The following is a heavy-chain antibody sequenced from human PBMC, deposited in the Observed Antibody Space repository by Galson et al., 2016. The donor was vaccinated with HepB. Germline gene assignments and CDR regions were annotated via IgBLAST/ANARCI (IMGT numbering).Heavy chain of an antibody. CDR2: MYHSGTT. CDR3: VRLWFAERTFEY. Sequence: LRLSCAASGFTFSSYAMSWIRQPPGKGLEWIGSMYHSGTTYYNPSLKSRVTISVDASKNQISLRLNSVTATDTAVYYCVRLWFAERTFEYWGQGTLVTVPS. V-gene: IGHV4-38-2*01. D-gene: IGHD3-10*01. J-gene: IGHJ4*02. CDR1: GFTFSSYA.